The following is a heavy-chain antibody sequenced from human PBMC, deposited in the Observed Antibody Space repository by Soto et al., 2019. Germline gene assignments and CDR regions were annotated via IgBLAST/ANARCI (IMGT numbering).Heavy chain of an antibody. D-gene: IGHD3-16*01. V-gene: IGHV4-59*01. J-gene: IGHJ4*02. CDR2: VYYSGST. Sequence: QLQLQESGPGLLRPSETLSLTCTVSGASMTNYYGSWIQQSPRKGLEHIGYVYYSGSTYYSPSLESRATISIDTANNQFSLKLSSLTAADTAIYYCARSGHIFEGVVWGQGILVTVSS. CDR3: ARSGHIFEGVV. CDR1: GASMTNYY.